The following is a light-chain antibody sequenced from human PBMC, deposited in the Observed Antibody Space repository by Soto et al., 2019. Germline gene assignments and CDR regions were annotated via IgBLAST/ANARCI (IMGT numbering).Light chain of an antibody. Sequence: DIQMTQSPSTLSASIGDRVTITCRASQSISSWLAWFQQKPGKDPQLLIYRASTLQSGVPPRFSGSGSGTEFTLTISSLQPDDVAKYYSQQYNSYPWTVGQGTKVEIK. J-gene: IGKJ1*01. V-gene: IGKV1-5*03. CDR1: QSISSW. CDR3: QQYNSYPWT. CDR2: RAS.